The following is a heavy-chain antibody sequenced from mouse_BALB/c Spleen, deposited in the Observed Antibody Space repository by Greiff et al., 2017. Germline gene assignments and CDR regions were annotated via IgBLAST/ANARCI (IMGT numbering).Heavy chain of an antibody. Sequence: VQLQQSGPGLVQPSQSLSITCTVSGFSLTSYGVHWVRQSPGKGLEWLGVIWSGGSTDYNAAFISRLSISKDNSKSQVFFKMNSLQADDTAIYYCARPYYYGSPYAMDYWGQGTSVTVSS. V-gene: IGHV2-4-1*01. CDR1: GFSLTSYG. D-gene: IGHD1-1*01. CDR3: ARPYYYGSPYAMDY. CDR2: IWSGGST. J-gene: IGHJ4*01.